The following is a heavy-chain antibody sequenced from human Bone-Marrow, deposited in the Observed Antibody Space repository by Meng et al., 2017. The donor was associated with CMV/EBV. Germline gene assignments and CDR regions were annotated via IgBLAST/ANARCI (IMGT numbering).Heavy chain of an antibody. V-gene: IGHV1-2*02. J-gene: IGHJ4*02. CDR1: GYRFSDHY. CDR2: IYPNSGGT. D-gene: IGHD1-1*01. Sequence: QVQLVQSGAEVKKPGASVKVSCKASGYRFSDHYMHWVRQAPGQGLEWMGWIYPNSGGTHYAQKFQDRVTMTRDTSISTVYMELSRLTSDDTAVYYCVRDHNWGPDYWGQGTLVTVSS. CDR3: VRDHNWGPDY.